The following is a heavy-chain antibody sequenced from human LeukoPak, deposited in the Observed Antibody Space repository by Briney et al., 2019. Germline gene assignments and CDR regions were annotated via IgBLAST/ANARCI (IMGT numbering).Heavy chain of an antibody. CDR3: ARASRYYYDSSGYYRDDAFDI. D-gene: IGHD3-22*01. J-gene: IGHJ3*02. CDR2: IYYSGST. V-gene: IGHV4-59*08. CDR1: GGSISSYY. Sequence: SETLSLTCTVSGGSISSYYWSWIRQPPGKGLEWIGYIYYSGSTYYNPSLKSRVTISVDTSKNQFSLKLSSVTAADTAVYYCARASRYYYDSSGYYRDDAFDIWGQGTMVTVSS.